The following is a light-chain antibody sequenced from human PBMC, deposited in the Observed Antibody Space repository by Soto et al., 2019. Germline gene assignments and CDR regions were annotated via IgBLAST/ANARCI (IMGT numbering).Light chain of an antibody. V-gene: IGKV3-15*01. CDR2: GAS. CDR1: QSVSNN. CDR3: QQYNSYGT. Sequence: EIVMTQSPATLSVSPGERVTLSCRASQSVSNNLVWYQQKPGQAPRLLIYGASTRATGIPARFSGSGSGTEFTLTISSLQPDDFATYYCQQYNSYGTFGQGTKVDI. J-gene: IGKJ1*01.